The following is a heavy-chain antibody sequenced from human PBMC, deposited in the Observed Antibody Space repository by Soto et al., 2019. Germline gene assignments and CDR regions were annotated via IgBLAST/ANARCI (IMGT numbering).Heavy chain of an antibody. CDR1: GLTFSSYA. Sequence: QVQLVESGGGVVQPGRSLRLSCAASGLTFSSYAMHWVRQAPGKGLEWVAVISYDGSNKYYADSVKGRFTISRDNSKNTLYLQMNSLRAEDTAVYYCARDKFLEWLLFYYYGMDVWGQGTTVTVSS. V-gene: IGHV3-30-3*01. CDR2: ISYDGSNK. CDR3: ARDKFLEWLLFYYYGMDV. J-gene: IGHJ6*02. D-gene: IGHD3-3*01.